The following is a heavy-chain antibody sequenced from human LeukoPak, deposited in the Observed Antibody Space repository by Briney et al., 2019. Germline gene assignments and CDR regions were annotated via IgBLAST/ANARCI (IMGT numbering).Heavy chain of an antibody. V-gene: IGHV3-23*01. CDR1: GFTFGSYA. Sequence: GGSLRLSCVASGFTFGSYAMNWVRQAPGKGLEWLSTISGSDGSTYYADSVKGRFTISRDNAKNSLFLQMNSLRAEDTAVYYCARETDSSGYRVDYWGQGTLVTVSS. CDR3: ARETDSSGYRVDY. CDR2: ISGSDGST. J-gene: IGHJ4*02. D-gene: IGHD3-22*01.